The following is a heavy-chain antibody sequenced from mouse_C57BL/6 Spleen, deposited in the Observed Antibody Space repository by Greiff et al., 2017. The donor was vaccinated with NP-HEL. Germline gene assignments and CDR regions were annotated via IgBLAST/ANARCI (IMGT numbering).Heavy chain of an antibody. Sequence: QVQLQQSGAELVRPGASVKLSCKASGYTFTDYYINWVKQRPGQGLEWIARIYPGSGNTYYNEKFKGKATLTAEKSSSTAYMQLSSLTSEDSAVYFCARWAGTGYFDVWGTGTTVTVSS. J-gene: IGHJ1*03. CDR2: IYPGSGNT. CDR3: ARWAGTGYFDV. CDR1: GYTFTDYY. V-gene: IGHV1-76*01. D-gene: IGHD4-1*01.